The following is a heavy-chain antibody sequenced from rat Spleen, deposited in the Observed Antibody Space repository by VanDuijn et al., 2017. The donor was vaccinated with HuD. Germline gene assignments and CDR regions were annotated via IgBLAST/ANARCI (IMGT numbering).Heavy chain of an antibody. J-gene: IGHJ2*01. CDR2: ISYDGSST. V-gene: IGHV5-29*01. Sequence: EVQLVESGGGLVQPGRSLKLSCAASGFTFSNYSMAWVRQAPTKGLEWVATISYDGSSTYYRDSVKGRFTISRDNAKSTLYLQMDSLRSEDTATYYCARHYYYSGDHFDYWGQGVMVTVSS. CDR3: ARHYYYSGDHFDY. D-gene: IGHD1-1*01. CDR1: GFTFSNYS.